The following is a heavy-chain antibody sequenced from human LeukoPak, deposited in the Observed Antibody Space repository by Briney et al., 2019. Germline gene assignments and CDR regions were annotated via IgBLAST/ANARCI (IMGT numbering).Heavy chain of an antibody. Sequence: SETLSLTCTVSGGSISSYYWSWIRQPPGKGLEWIGYIYYSGSTKYNPSLKSRVTISVDTSKNEFSLKLRSVTAADTAVYYCARAYYGSGNTYYFDYWGQGTLVTVST. D-gene: IGHD3-10*01. J-gene: IGHJ4*02. CDR1: GGSISSYY. CDR2: IYYSGST. CDR3: ARAYYGSGNTYYFDY. V-gene: IGHV4-59*01.